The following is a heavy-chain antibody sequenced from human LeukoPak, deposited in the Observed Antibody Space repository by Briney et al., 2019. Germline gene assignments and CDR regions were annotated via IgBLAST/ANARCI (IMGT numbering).Heavy chain of an antibody. CDR2: INSDGSST. Sequence: GGSLRLSCVASGFTFSNYWMHWVRQAPGKGLVWVSGINSDGSSTGYADSVKGRFTISRDNVKNTLYLQMNSLRAEHTAVYYCTRGSRGWYAYWGQGTPVTVSS. CDR1: GFTFSNYW. CDR3: TRGSRGWYAY. D-gene: IGHD6-19*01. V-gene: IGHV3-74*01. J-gene: IGHJ4*02.